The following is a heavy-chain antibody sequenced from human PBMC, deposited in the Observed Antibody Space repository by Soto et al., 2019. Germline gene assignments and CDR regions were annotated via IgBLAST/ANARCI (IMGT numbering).Heavy chain of an antibody. J-gene: IGHJ6*02. CDR2: IYPGDSDT. D-gene: IGHD6-13*01. V-gene: IGHV5-51*01. CDR3: ARPIAAAGTGMDV. CDR1: GYSFTSYW. Sequence: GESLKISCKGSGYSFTSYWIGWVRQMPGKGLEWMGIIYPGDSDTRYSPSFQGQVTISADKSISTAYLQWSSLKASDTAMYYCARPIAAAGTGMDVWGQGTTVTVSS.